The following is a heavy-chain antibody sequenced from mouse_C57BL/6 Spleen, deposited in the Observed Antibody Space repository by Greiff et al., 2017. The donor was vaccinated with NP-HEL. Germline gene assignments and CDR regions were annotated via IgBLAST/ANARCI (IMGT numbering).Heavy chain of an antibody. CDR1: GFSLTSYG. Sequence: VQLVESGPGLVQPSQSLSITCAVSGFSLTSYGVHWVRQSPGKGLEWLGVIWRGGSTDYNAAFMSRLSITKDNSKSQVFFKMNSLQADDTAIYYCAKNGDGYPYFDVWGTGTTVTVSS. D-gene: IGHD2-3*01. J-gene: IGHJ1*03. CDR2: IWRGGST. V-gene: IGHV2-5*01. CDR3: AKNGDGYPYFDV.